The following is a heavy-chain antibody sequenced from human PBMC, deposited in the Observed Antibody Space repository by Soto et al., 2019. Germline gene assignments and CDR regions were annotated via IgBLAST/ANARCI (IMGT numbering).Heavy chain of an antibody. CDR2: IYYSGST. J-gene: IGHJ6*02. V-gene: IGHV4-59*01. D-gene: IGHD3-10*01. CDR3: ARDHLASRVPSLWFGDPTYYYYGMDV. CDR1: GGSISSYY. Sequence: SETLSLTCTVSGGSISSYYWSWIRQPPGKGLEWIGYIYYSGSTNYNPSLKSRVTISVDTSKNQFSLKLSSVTAADTAVYYCARDHLASRVPSLWFGDPTYYYYGMDVWGQGTTVTVSS.